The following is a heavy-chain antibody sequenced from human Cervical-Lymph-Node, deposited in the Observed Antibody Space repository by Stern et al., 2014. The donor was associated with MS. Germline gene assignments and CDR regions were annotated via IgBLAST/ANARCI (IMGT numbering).Heavy chain of an antibody. V-gene: IGHV5-51*01. CDR1: GYNFTTYW. Sequence: QLVQSGPEVKKPGESLKISCSGSGYNFTTYWIGWARQMPGKGLEWMGIIYPGDSDTSYSPPFQGQVTISVDKSISTAYLQWNSLKASDTAMYYCARVFGSAVPDFWGRGALVTVSS. CDR2: IYPGDSDT. J-gene: IGHJ4*02. D-gene: IGHD6-25*01. CDR3: ARVFGSAVPDF.